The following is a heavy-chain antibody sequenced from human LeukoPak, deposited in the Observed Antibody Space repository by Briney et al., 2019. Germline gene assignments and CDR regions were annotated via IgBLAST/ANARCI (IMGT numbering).Heavy chain of an antibody. CDR1: GYSISSGYY. J-gene: IGHJ4*02. V-gene: IGHV4-38-2*02. CDR3: ARDPAGGVAAPPRGDY. Sequence: TSETLSLTCTVSGYSISSGYYWGWIRQPPGKGLEWIGSIYHSGSTYYNPSLKSRVTISVDTSKNQFSLKLSSVTAADTAVYYCARDPAGGVAAPPRGDYWGQGTLVTVSS. CDR2: IYHSGST. D-gene: IGHD6-6*01.